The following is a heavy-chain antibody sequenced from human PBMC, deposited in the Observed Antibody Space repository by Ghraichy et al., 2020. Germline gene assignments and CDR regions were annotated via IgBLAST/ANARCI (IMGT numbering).Heavy chain of an antibody. V-gene: IGHV3-48*02. D-gene: IGHD4-23*01. Sequence: GESLNISCVGSGFTFDSYSMNWVRQSPGKPLEWVSYITSSSSFRSYADSVKGRFTISRDNAQNSLSLQMNSLTDEDTAVYYCARGSRVVRFFYYDGMDVWGQGTTVTVSS. CDR3: ARGSRVVRFFYYDGMDV. CDR2: ITSSSSFR. CDR1: GFTFDSYS. J-gene: IGHJ6*02.